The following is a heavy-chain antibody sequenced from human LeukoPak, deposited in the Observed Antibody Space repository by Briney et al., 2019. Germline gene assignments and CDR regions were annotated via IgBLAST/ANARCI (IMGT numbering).Heavy chain of an antibody. D-gene: IGHD3-22*01. CDR2: ISGSGDSV. J-gene: IGHJ3*02. Sequence: GGSLRLSCAASGFTFTNYEMSWVRQAPGKGLEWLSSISGSGDSVFYADSVKGRFTISRDNSKNTLYLQMNSLRAEDTAVYYCAKEALGYYYDSSGSRTLDAFDIWGQGTMVTVSS. V-gene: IGHV3-23*01. CDR1: GFTFTNYE. CDR3: AKEALGYYYDSSGSRTLDAFDI.